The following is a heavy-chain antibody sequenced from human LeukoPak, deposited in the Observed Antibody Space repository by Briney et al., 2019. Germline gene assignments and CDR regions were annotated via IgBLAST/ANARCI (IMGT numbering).Heavy chain of an antibody. D-gene: IGHD3-10*01. J-gene: IGHJ4*02. CDR3: AREYGH. CDR1: VDSTTSGNYS. Sequence: SKTLSPTSSVFVDSTTSGNYSWTWIRQPPGKGLEWIGLIYTSGSTKYNPSLKSRITISLDTSKNQFSLQLNSVTAADTAVYYCAREYGHWGQGTLVTVSS. V-gene: IGHV4-61*02. CDR2: IYTSGST.